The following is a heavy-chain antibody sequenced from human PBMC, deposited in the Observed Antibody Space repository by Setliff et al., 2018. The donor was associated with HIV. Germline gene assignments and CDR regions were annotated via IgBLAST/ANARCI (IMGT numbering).Heavy chain of an antibody. CDR3: AKPLTQWGVSPYHYAVDV. D-gene: IGHD1-26*01. Sequence: GGSLRLSCAATGFTFSNYAMSWVRQAPGKGLEWVSSITGSTGSTYYADSVKGRFTISTDSSKNTLYLQMNSLRAEDTAVYYCAKPLTQWGVSPYHYAVDVWGQGTTVTVSS. CDR2: ITGSTGST. J-gene: IGHJ6*02. V-gene: IGHV3-23*01. CDR1: GFTFSNYA.